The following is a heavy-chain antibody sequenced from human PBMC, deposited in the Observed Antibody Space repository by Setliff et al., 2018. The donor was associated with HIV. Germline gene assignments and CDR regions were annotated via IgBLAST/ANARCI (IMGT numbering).Heavy chain of an antibody. V-gene: IGHV1-69*13. D-gene: IGHD3-10*01. CDR2: IIPVFRTA. J-gene: IGHJ5*02. Sequence: SVKVSCKASGYSFTTYGISWVRQAPGQGLEWMGWIIPVFRTANYAQKFQGRVTITADESTSTVYMELRSLRSDDTAVYYCARAGTLPMPINWFDPWGPGTLVTVSS. CDR1: GYSFTTYG. CDR3: ARAGTLPMPINWFDP.